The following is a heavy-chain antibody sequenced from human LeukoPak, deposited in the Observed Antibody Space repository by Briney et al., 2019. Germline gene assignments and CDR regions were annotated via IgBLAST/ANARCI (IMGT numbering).Heavy chain of an antibody. CDR2: MNTNTGNP. J-gene: IGHJ4*02. CDR3: ARVPYSSGWYTYFDF. D-gene: IGHD6-19*01. Sequence: ASVKVSCKASGYTFSSYVINWVRQAPGQGLEWMGWMNTNTGNPTYAQGFTGRFVFSLDTSVSTAYLQISSLKAEDTAIYYCARVPYSSGWYTYFDFWGQGTLVTVSS. CDR1: GYTFSSYV. V-gene: IGHV7-4-1*02.